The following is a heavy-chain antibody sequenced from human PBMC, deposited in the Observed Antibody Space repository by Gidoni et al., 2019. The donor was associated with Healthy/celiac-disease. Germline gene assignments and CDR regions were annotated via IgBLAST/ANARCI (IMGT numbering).Heavy chain of an antibody. Sequence: QVQLVESGGGVVQPGRSLRLSCAASGFTFSSYGMHWVRQAPGKGLEWVAVISYDGSNKYYADSVKGRFTISRDNSKNTLYLQMNSLRAEDTAVYYCVATRDYFDYWGQGTLVTVSS. CDR1: GFTFSSYG. V-gene: IGHV3-30*03. CDR2: ISYDGSNK. CDR3: VATRDYFDY. J-gene: IGHJ4*02.